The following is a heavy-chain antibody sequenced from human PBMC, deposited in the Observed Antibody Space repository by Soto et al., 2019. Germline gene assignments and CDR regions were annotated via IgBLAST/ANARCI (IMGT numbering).Heavy chain of an antibody. V-gene: IGHV3-30-3*01. J-gene: IGHJ5*02. CDR3: ARGPATWQQLAGGGWFDP. CDR2: ISYDGSNK. Sequence: GSLRLSCAASGFTFSSYAMHWVRQAPGKGLEWVAVISYDGSNKYYADSVKGRFTISRDNSKNTLYLQMNSLRAEDTAVYYCARGPATWQQLAGGGWFDPWGQGTLVTVSS. CDR1: GFTFSSYA. D-gene: IGHD6-13*01.